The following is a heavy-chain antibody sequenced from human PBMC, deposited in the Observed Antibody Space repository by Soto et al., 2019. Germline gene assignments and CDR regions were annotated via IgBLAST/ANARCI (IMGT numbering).Heavy chain of an antibody. V-gene: IGHV3-15*01. Sequence: LSCAASGFTFNNAWMRRVRQAPGKGLEWVGRIKSKTDGGTTDYAAPVKGRFTISRDDSKNTLFLQMNSLKTEDTAVYYCTTEVDYYDSSGYYRYYFDYWGRGTLVTVSS. CDR1: GFTFNNAW. D-gene: IGHD3-22*01. J-gene: IGHJ4*02. CDR3: TTEVDYYDSSGYYRYYFDY. CDR2: IKSKTDGGTT.